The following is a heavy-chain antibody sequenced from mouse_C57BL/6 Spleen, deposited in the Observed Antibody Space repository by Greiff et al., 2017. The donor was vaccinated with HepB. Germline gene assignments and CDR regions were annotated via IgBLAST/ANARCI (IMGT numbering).Heavy chain of an antibody. D-gene: IGHD2-10*01. CDR2: IDPEDGET. V-gene: IGHV14-2*01. J-gene: IGHJ2*01. CDR3: ARRAYYGNYVFYFDY. Sequence: EVKLVESGAELVKPGASVKLSCTASGFNIKDYYMHWVKQRTEQGLEWIGRIDPEDGETKYAPKFQGKATITADTSSNTAYLQLSSLTSEDTAVYYCARRAYYGNYVFYFDYWGQGTTLTVSS. CDR1: GFNIKDYY.